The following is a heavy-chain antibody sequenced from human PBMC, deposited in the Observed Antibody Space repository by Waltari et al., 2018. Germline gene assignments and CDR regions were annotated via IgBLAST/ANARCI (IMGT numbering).Heavy chain of an antibody. V-gene: IGHV1-69*13. CDR3: ARAPPGDYGVGDAFDI. J-gene: IGHJ3*02. CDR1: GGTFSSYA. CDR2: IIPIFGTA. D-gene: IGHD4-17*01. Sequence: QVQLVQSGAEVKKPGSSVKVSCKASGGTFSSYAISWVRQAPGQGLEWMGGIIPIFGTANYAQKFQGRGTITADESTSTAYMELSSLRSEDTAVYYCARAPPGDYGVGDAFDIWGQGTMVTVSS.